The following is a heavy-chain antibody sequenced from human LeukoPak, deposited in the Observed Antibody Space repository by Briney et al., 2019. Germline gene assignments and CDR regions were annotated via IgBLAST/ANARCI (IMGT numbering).Heavy chain of an antibody. J-gene: IGHJ4*02. CDR1: GGSISSYY. CDR2: IYYSGST. D-gene: IGHD3-10*01. Sequence: SETLSLTCTVSGGSISSYYWGWIRQPPGKGLEWIGSIYYSGSTYYNPSLKSRVTISVDTSKNQFSLKLSSVTAADTAVYYCARGRVRGVIFDYWGQGTLVTVSS. V-gene: IGHV4-39*07. CDR3: ARGRVRGVIFDY.